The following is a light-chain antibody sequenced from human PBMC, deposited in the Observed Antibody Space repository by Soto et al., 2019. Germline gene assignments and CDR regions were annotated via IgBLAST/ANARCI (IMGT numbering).Light chain of an antibody. CDR1: QSVLFTSNNRNY. J-gene: IGKJ2*01. Sequence: DIVMTQSPDSLAVSLGERATINCKSSQSVLFTSNNRNYMSWYQQKPGQSPALIIYWASTRESGVPDRFSGSVSGTNFTLTINNVQAEDVAVYYCQQFYNDPQTFGQGTKLEIK. CDR3: QQFYNDPQT. V-gene: IGKV4-1*01. CDR2: WAS.